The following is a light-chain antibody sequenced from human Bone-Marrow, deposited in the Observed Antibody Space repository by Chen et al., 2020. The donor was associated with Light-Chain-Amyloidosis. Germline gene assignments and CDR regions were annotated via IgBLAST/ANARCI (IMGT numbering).Light chain of an antibody. CDR3: QSADSSGTYEVR. CDR1: DLPTKY. Sequence: SYELTQPPSVSVSPGQTARITCSGDDLPTKYAYWYQQKPGQAPVLVIHRDTERPSGISERLAGASSGTKATLTISGVQAEDEADYHCQSADSSGTYEVRFGGGTKLTVL. CDR2: RDT. J-gene: IGLJ2*01. V-gene: IGLV3-25*03.